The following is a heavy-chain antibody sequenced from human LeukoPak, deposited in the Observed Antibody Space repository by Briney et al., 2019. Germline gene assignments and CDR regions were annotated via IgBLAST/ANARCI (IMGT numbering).Heavy chain of an antibody. V-gene: IGHV3-23*01. CDR2: ISGSGGNT. D-gene: IGHD6-13*01. CDR3: AKVSWANYFDY. CDR1: GFTFSSYA. J-gene: IGHJ4*02. Sequence: GGSLRLSCAASGFTFSSYAMSWVRQAPGKGLEWVSTISGSGGNTYHADSVRGRFTISRDNSKNTLYLQMNSLRAEDTAIYYCAKVSWANYFDYWGQGTLVTVSS.